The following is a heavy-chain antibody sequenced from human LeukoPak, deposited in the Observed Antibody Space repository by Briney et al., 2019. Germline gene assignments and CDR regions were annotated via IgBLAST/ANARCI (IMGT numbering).Heavy chain of an antibody. D-gene: IGHD1-7*01. Sequence: SETLSLTCTVSGGSVSSGSYYWSWIRQPPGKGLEWIGYIYYSGSTNYNPSLKSRVTVSVDTSKNQFSLKLSSVTAADTAVYYCARDNWNYGSSMDVWGQGTTVTVSS. V-gene: IGHV4-61*01. CDR1: GGSVSSGSYY. CDR2: IYYSGST. J-gene: IGHJ6*02. CDR3: ARDNWNYGSSMDV.